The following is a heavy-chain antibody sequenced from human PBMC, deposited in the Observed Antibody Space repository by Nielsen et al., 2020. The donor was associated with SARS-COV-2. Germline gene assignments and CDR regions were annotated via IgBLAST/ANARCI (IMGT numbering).Heavy chain of an antibody. CDR2: IKQDGSEK. V-gene: IGHV3-7*01. D-gene: IGHD3-10*01. J-gene: IGHJ6*02. CDR1: GFTFSSYW. CDR3: ASAYGSGITGGYGMDV. Sequence: GGSLRLSCAASGFTFSSYWMSWVRQAPGKGLEWVANIKQDGSEKYYVDSVKGRFTISRDNAKNSLYLQMNSLRAEDTAVYYCASAYGSGITGGYGMDVWGQGTTVTVSS.